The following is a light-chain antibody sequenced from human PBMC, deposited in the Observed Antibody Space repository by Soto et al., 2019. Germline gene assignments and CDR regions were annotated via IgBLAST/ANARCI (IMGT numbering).Light chain of an antibody. Sequence: GERVTLSCRASQSVSSSYLTWSQHKPGQAPRLLIYAASTLQSGVPSRFSGRGSGTDFTLTISSLQPEDVATYYCQKYNSAPPGTFGQGTKVDIK. CDR2: AAS. CDR3: QKYNSAPPGT. J-gene: IGKJ1*01. V-gene: IGKV1-27*01. CDR1: QSVSSSY.